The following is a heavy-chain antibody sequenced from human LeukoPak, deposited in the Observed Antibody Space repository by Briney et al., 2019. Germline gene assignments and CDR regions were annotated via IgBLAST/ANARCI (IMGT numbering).Heavy chain of an antibody. CDR3: ARTDVEMATIYNY. Sequence: PGGSLRLSCAASGFTFGSYGMHWVRQAPGKGLEWVTFIRSDGSNKYYADSVKGRFTISRDNAKNSLYLQMNSLRAEDTAVYYCARTDVEMATIYNYWGQGTLVTVSS. CDR1: GFTFGSYG. D-gene: IGHD5-24*01. V-gene: IGHV3-30*02. J-gene: IGHJ4*02. CDR2: IRSDGSNK.